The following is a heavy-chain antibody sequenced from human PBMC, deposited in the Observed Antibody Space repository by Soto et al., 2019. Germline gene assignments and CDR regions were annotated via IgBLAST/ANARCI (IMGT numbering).Heavy chain of an antibody. D-gene: IGHD3-10*01. Sequence: SEALSLTCTVSGGSMSEYFWSWIRQSPGKGLEWIGYIYYLGSTDYNPSLKSRVTISVDTSKRQFSLRLTSVTAADTAVYYCARDGYDGSGSPYPAYWGPGTQVTVSS. J-gene: IGHJ4*02. CDR2: IYYLGST. CDR3: ARDGYDGSGSPYPAY. V-gene: IGHV4-59*01. CDR1: GGSMSEYF.